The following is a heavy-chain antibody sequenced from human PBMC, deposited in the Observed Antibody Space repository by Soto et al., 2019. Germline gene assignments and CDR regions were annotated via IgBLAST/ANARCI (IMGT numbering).Heavy chain of an antibody. Sequence: SGPTLVNPTQPLTLTCTFSGFSLTTSDLGVGWIRQPPGKALDWLALIYWDDDKRYRPSQKSRLTITKDTSKNQVVLTMTNMDPVDTATYYCAHSIYRRSSFDYWGQGTTVTVYS. CDR3: AHSIYRRSSFDY. CDR2: IYWDDDK. D-gene: IGHD6-6*01. CDR1: GFSLTTSDLG. J-gene: IGHJ4*02. V-gene: IGHV2-5*02.